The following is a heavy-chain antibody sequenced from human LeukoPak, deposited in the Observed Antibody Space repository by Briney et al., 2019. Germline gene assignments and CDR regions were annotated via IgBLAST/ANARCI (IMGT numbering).Heavy chain of an antibody. CDR3: ARRGIAAGYYYYMDV. CDR2: IYYSGST. CDR1: GGSFSGYY. D-gene: IGHD6-25*01. Sequence: SETLSLTCAVYGGSFSGYYWSWIRQPPGKGLEWIGSIYYSGSTYYNPSLKSRVTISVDTSKNQFSLKLSSVTAADTAVYYCARRGIAAGYYYYMDVWGKGTTVTISS. J-gene: IGHJ6*03. V-gene: IGHV4-34*01.